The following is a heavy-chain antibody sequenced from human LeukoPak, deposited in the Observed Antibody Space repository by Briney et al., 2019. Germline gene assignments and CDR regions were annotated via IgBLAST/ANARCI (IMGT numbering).Heavy chain of an antibody. J-gene: IGHJ6*03. D-gene: IGHD5-12*01. CDR2: IIPIFGTA. CDR1: GGTFSSYA. V-gene: IGHV1-69*05. CDR3: ASVAPDYYYYYMDV. Sequence: GSSVKVSCKASGGTFSSYAISWVRQAPGQGLEWMGGIIPIFGTANYAQKFQGRVTITTDESTSTADMELSSLRSEDTAVYYCASVAPDYYYYYMDVWGKGTTVTVSS.